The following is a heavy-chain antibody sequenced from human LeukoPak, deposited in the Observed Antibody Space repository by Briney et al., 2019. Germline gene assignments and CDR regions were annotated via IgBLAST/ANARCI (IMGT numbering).Heavy chain of an antibody. Sequence: SETLSLTCTVSGASVSSYYWIWIRQPAGRGLEWIGRIDASGSTNYNLSLKSRVTMSVDSSKNQFSLKVSSVTAADTAVYYCARKDGDIWGQGTMVTVSS. V-gene: IGHV4-4*07. J-gene: IGHJ3*02. CDR2: IDASGST. CDR1: GASVSSYY. D-gene: IGHD5-24*01. CDR3: ARKDGDI.